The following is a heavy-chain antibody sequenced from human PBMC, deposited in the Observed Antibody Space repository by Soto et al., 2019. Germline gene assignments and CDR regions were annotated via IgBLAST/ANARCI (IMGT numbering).Heavy chain of an antibody. Sequence: SGTLSLTYSVSGGSISSYYGSWIRQPPGKGLEWIGYIYYSGSTNYNPSLKSRVTISVDTSKNQFSLKLSSVTAADTAVYYCARDLVWFGELGSYYYGMDVWGQGTTVTVSS. J-gene: IGHJ6*02. CDR1: GGSISSYY. CDR3: ARDLVWFGELGSYYYGMDV. CDR2: IYYSGST. V-gene: IGHV4-59*01. D-gene: IGHD3-10*01.